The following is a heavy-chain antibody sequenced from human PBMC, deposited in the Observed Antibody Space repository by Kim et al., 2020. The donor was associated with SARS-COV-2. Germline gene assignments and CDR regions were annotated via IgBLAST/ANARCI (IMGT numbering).Heavy chain of an antibody. V-gene: IGHV4-34*01. J-gene: IGHJ2*01. CDR2: ITPNEEA. CDR1: GGSFSGYY. Sequence: SETLSLTCEVYGGSFSGYYWTWLRQPPGKGLEWIGEITPNEEAHYNASLKGRVTISLDTSKNQFSLKMTSLIVADTALYFCARDFAAGVHFDLWGRGTLVTVSS. D-gene: IGHD3-10*01. CDR3: ARDFAAGVHFDL.